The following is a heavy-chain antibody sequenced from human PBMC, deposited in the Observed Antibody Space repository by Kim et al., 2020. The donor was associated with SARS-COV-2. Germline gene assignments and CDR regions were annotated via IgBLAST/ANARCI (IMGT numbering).Heavy chain of an antibody. D-gene: IGHD3-9*01. Sequence: GGSLRLSCAASGFTFDDYAMHWVRQAPGKGLEWVSGISWNSGSIGYPDSVKGRFTISRDNAKNSLYLQMNSLRAEDTALYYCAKDIGISDYDILTGYPLGHYYYYYGMDVWGQGTTVSVSS. CDR2: ISWNSGSI. J-gene: IGHJ6*02. CDR3: AKDIGISDYDILTGYPLGHYYYYYGMDV. V-gene: IGHV3-9*01. CDR1: GFTFDDYA.